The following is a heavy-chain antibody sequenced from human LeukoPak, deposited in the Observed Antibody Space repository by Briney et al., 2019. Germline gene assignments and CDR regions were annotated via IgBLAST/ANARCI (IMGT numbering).Heavy chain of an antibody. Sequence: SETLSLTCTVSGGSISSSSYYWGWIRQPPGKGLEWMGSIYYSGSTYYNPSLKSRVTISVDTSKNQFSLKLSSVTAADTAVYYCARHGRWELFHFDYWGQGTLVTVSS. D-gene: IGHD1-26*01. V-gene: IGHV4-39*01. J-gene: IGHJ4*02. CDR3: ARHGRWELFHFDY. CDR2: IYYSGST. CDR1: GGSISSSSYY.